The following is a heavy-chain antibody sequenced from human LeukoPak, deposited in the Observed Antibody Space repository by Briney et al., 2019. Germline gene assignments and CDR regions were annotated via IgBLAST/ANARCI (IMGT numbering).Heavy chain of an antibody. Sequence: GGSLRLSCAASGFTFSSYGMHWVRQAPGKGLEWVAFIRYDGSNKYYADSVKGRFTISRDNSKNTLYLQMNSLRAEDTAVYYCAREEYSSSWRTYTPKVDYWGQGTLVTVSS. D-gene: IGHD6-13*01. CDR3: AREEYSSSWRTYTPKVDY. CDR1: GFTFSSYG. J-gene: IGHJ4*02. V-gene: IGHV3-30*02. CDR2: IRYDGSNK.